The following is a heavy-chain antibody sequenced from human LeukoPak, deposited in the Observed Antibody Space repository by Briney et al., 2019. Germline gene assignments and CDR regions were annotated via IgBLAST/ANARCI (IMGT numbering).Heavy chain of an antibody. CDR1: GGSISSGSYY. J-gene: IGHJ6*02. D-gene: IGHD6-13*01. V-gene: IGHV4-61*02. CDR2: IYTSGST. CDR3: VGMNYFYYYGIDV. Sequence: PSETLSLTCTVSGGSISSGSYYWSWIRQPAGKGLEWIGRIYTSGSTNYNPSLKSRVTISVDTSKNQFSLKLSSVTAADTAVYYCVGMNYFYYYGIDVWDQGTTVTVSS.